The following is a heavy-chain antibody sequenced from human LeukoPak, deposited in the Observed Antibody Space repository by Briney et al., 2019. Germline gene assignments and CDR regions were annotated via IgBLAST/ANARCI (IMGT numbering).Heavy chain of an antibody. Sequence: ASVKDSCKASGYTFTSYDINWVRQATGQGLKWMGWMNPNSGNTGYAQNFQGRVTMTRNTSISTAYMELSSLRSEDTAVFYCARVHYSGTYFSQNYFDFWGQGTLVTVSS. J-gene: IGHJ4*02. CDR1: GYTFTSYD. CDR2: MNPNSGNT. CDR3: ARVHYSGTYFSQNYFDF. V-gene: IGHV1-8*01. D-gene: IGHD1-26*01.